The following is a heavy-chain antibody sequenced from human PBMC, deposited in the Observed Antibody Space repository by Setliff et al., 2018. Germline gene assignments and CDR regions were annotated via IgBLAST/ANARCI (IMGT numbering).Heavy chain of an antibody. CDR1: GYTFSNYG. V-gene: IGHV1-18*01. Sequence: VQVSCKASGYTFSNYGISWVRQAPGQGLEWMGWISAYNGYIIYAQKFQGRVTVTTDTSTSTAYMELRSLRSDDTAVYYCARAPPKIVVTVAALDYWGQGALVTVSS. J-gene: IGHJ4*02. D-gene: IGHD2-15*01. CDR3: ARAPPKIVVTVAALDY. CDR2: ISAYNGYI.